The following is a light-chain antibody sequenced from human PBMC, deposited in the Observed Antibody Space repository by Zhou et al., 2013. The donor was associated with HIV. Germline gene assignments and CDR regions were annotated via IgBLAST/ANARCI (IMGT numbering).Light chain of an antibody. V-gene: IGKV1-9*01. J-gene: IGKJ1*01. CDR2: AAS. CDR3: QQYNSYPRT. CDR1: QGISSY. Sequence: DIQLTQSPSFLSASVGDRVTITCRASQGISSYLAWYQQKPGKAPKLLIYAASTLQSGVPSRFSGSGSGTGFTLTISSLQPEDFATYYCQQYNSYPRTFGQGTKVEIK.